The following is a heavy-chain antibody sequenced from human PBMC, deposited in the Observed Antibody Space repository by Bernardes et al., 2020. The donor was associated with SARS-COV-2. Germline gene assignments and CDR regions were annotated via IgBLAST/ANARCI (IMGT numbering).Heavy chain of an antibody. CDR2: IYYRGNT. Sequence: SEPLPLTCTVSGGSISSSTVYWGWVLQPPGKGLEWIGSIYYRGNTYYSASLKSRVTISIDTSKNQFSLKLSSVTAADTAVYYCVRVAAGYYYQYGMDVWGQGTTVTVS. CDR1: GGSISSSTVY. V-gene: IGHV4-39*01. D-gene: IGHD6-19*01. CDR3: VRVAAGYYYQYGMDV. J-gene: IGHJ6*02.